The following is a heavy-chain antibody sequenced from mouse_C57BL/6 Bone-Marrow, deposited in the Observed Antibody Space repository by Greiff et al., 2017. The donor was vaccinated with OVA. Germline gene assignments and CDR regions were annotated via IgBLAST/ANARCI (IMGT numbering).Heavy chain of an antibody. V-gene: IGHV2-2*01. Sequence: VMLVESGPGLVQPSQSLSITCTVSGFSLTSYGVHWVRQSPGKGLEWLGVIWSGGSTDYNAAFISRLSISKDNSKSQVFFKMNSLQADDTAIYYCARNRNSNYDYYAMDYWGQGTSVTVAS. CDR1: GFSLTSYG. D-gene: IGHD2-5*01. CDR3: ARNRNSNYDYYAMDY. CDR2: IWSGGST. J-gene: IGHJ4*01.